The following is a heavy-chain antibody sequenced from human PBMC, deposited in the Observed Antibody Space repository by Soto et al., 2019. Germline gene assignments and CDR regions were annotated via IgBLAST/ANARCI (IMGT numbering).Heavy chain of an antibody. CDR3: ASSPRGYCSSTSCRELGNYYGMDV. CDR2: IWPGDSDT. D-gene: IGHD2-2*01. J-gene: IGHJ6*02. V-gene: IGHV5-51*01. CDR1: GYSFTRYF. Sequence: GESLKLSCKGSGYSFTRYFIGWVRQMPGKGLEWMGIIWPGDSDTTYSPSFQGQVTISADKSISTAYLQWSSLKASDTAMYYCASSPRGYCSSTSCRELGNYYGMDVWGQGTTVTVSS.